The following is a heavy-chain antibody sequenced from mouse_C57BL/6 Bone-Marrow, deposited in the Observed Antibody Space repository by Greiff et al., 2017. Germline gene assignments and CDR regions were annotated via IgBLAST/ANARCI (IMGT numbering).Heavy chain of an antibody. J-gene: IGHJ4*01. Sequence: QVQLQQSGPGLVQPSQSLSITCTVSGFSLTSYGVHWVRQSPGKGLEWLGVIWSGGSTDYNAAFISRLSISKDHSKSHVFFKMNSLQADVTAVDSAARKGGRLLRPYSYAMDYWGKGTSVTVSA. D-gene: IGHD1-2*01. CDR2: IWSGGST. V-gene: IGHV2-2*01. CDR3: ARKGGRLLRPYSYAMDY. CDR1: GFSLTSYG.